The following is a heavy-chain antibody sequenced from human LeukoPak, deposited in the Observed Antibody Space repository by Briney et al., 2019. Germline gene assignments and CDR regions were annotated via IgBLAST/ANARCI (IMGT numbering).Heavy chain of an antibody. D-gene: IGHD2-15*01. Sequence: GASVKVSCKASGYTFTSYYIHWVRQAPGQGLEWLGVILPSGGITTYAQRFQGRVTLTRDMSTSTVYMELSRLRSDDTAVYYCARDQYCSGGSCYSGGSTFDYWGQGTLVTVSS. CDR2: ILPSGGIT. J-gene: IGHJ4*02. CDR1: GYTFTSYY. V-gene: IGHV1-46*01. CDR3: ARDQYCSGGSCYSGGSTFDY.